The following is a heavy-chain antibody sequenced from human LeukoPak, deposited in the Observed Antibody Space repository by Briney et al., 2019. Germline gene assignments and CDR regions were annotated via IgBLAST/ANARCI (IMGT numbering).Heavy chain of an antibody. J-gene: IGHJ4*02. V-gene: IGHV4-4*07. CDR1: GGSISNYY. Sequence: SETLSLTCTVSGGSISNYYWSWIRQPAGKGLEWIGRIYSSGSTDYNPSLKSRVTMSVDTSKSQFSLKLRPVTAADTAVYYCAKATESHHNLGYWGQGTLVTVSS. CDR2: IYSSGST. D-gene: IGHD1-14*01. CDR3: AKATESHHNLGY.